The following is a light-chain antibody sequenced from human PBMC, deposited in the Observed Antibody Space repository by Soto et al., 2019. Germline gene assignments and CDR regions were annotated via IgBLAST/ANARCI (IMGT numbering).Light chain of an antibody. CDR3: SSYTSSNTLV. CDR2: EVS. CDR1: SSDVGAYNY. J-gene: IGLJ2*01. Sequence: QSALTQPASVSGSPGQSITISCTGTSSDVGAYNYVSCYQQHTGKAPKLMIFEVSDRPSGVSNRFSGAKSANTASTTISGLPHADEDDDYCSSYTSSNTLVFGGGTKLTVL. V-gene: IGLV2-14*01.